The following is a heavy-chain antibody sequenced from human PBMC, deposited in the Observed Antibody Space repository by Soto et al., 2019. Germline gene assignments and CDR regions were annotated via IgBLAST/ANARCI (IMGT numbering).Heavy chain of an antibody. CDR3: ARSYYDFWSGYYFDY. V-gene: IGHV3-30*03. D-gene: IGHD3-3*01. CDR2: ISYDGSNK. J-gene: IGHJ4*02. CDR1: GFTFSSYG. Sequence: GGSLRLCCAASGFTFSSYGMHWVRQAPGKGLEWVAVISYDGSNKYYADSVKGRFTISRDKSISTAYLQWSSLKASDTAMYYCARSYYDFWSGYYFDYWGQGTLVTVSS.